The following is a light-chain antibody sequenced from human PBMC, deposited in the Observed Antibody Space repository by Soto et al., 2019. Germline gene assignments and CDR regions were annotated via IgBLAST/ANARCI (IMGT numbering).Light chain of an antibody. CDR3: QQYHTWPIT. CDR2: GAS. Sequence: DIVMTQPPATLSVAPGERVTFSCRASQGVSRKLAWYQHKPGQAPRLLISGASTGATGIPARFSGSGSGTEFTLTISSMQSEDCAIYYCQQYHTWPITFGGGTKVDIK. CDR1: QGVSRK. V-gene: IGKV3-15*01. J-gene: IGKJ4*01.